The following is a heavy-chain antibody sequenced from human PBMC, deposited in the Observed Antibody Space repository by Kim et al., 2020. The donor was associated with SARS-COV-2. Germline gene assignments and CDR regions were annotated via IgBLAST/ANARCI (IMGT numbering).Heavy chain of an antibody. V-gene: IGHV3-23*01. CDR2: VTSGDVT. D-gene: IGHD3-10*01. Sequence: GGSLRLSCAVSGFAFSTYGMAWVRQAPGKGLEWVSSVTSGDVTYYADSVKGRFTISRDISKDTLYLQMNSLRDEDTAVYFCARPSVSRSVIYSFDHWGQGTLVTVYS. CDR3: ARPSVSRSVIYSFDH. J-gene: IGHJ4*02. CDR1: GFAFSTYG.